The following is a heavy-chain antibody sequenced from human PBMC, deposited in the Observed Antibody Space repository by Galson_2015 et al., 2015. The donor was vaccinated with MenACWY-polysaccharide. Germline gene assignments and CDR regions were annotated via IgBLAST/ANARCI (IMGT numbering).Heavy chain of an antibody. CDR2: ISSDGGST. J-gene: IGHJ4*02. D-gene: IGHD6-13*01. V-gene: IGHV3-74*01. CDR1: GFTFSSYW. Sequence: ALRLSCAASGFTFSSYWMRWVRQDPGKGLVWVSRISSDGGSTNYADSVKGRFTISRDNAKNTLHLQMNSLRVEDTAVYYCARVQGGYSNDWHGSYCFDYWGQGTLVTVSS. CDR3: ARVQGGYSNDWHGSYCFDY.